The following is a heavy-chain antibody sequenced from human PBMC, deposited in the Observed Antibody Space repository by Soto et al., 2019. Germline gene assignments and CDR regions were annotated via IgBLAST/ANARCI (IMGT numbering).Heavy chain of an antibody. CDR2: ISYDGSNK. CDR1: GFTFISYA. CDR3: ARDPRYDSSGYYSYYFDY. Sequence: QVQLVESGGGVVQPGRSLRLSCAASGFTFISYAMHWFRQAPGKGLERVAVISYDGSNKYSADSVKGRFTISRDNSKNTLYLQMNSLRAEDTAVYYCARDPRYDSSGYYSYYFDYWGQGTLVTVSS. V-gene: IGHV3-30-3*01. J-gene: IGHJ4*02. D-gene: IGHD3-22*01.